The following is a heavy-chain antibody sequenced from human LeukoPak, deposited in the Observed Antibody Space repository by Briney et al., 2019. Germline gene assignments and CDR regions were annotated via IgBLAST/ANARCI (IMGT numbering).Heavy chain of an antibody. V-gene: IGHV4-34*01. Sequence: SETLSLTCAVYVGSFSGYYWSWIRQPPGKGLEWIGEINHSGSTNYNPSPKSRVTISVDTSKNQFSLKLSSVTAADTAVYFCARATSPGYYFDYWGQGTLVTVSS. J-gene: IGHJ4*02. CDR1: VGSFSGYY. D-gene: IGHD7-27*01. CDR3: ARATSPGYYFDY. CDR2: INHSGST.